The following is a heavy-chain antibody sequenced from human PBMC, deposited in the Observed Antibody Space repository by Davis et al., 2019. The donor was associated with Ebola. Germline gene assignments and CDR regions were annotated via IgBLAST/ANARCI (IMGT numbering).Heavy chain of an antibody. Sequence: SETLSLTCGISGGSISSSNWWSWVRQPPGKGLEWIGEIYHSGSTYYNPSLKSRVTISVDRSKNQFSLKLSSVTAADTAVYYCASGYCTNGVCYRKPFDYWGQGTLVTVSS. J-gene: IGHJ4*02. V-gene: IGHV4-4*02. D-gene: IGHD2-8*01. CDR1: GGSISSSNW. CDR2: IYHSGST. CDR3: ASGYCTNGVCYRKPFDY.